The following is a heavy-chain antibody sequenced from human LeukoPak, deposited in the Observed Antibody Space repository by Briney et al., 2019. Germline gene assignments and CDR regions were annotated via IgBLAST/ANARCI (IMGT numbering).Heavy chain of an antibody. D-gene: IGHD1-26*01. J-gene: IGHJ6*02. CDR1: GFTFSSYG. CDR2: ISYDGSNK. CDR3: AKDLAIVGAPSDYYYGMDV. Sequence: GRSLRLSCAASGFTFSSYGMHWVRQAPGKGLEWVAVISYDGSNKYYADSVKGRFTISRDNSKNTLYLQMNSLRAEDTAVYYCAKDLAIVGAPSDYYYGMDVWGQGTTVTVSS. V-gene: IGHV3-30*18.